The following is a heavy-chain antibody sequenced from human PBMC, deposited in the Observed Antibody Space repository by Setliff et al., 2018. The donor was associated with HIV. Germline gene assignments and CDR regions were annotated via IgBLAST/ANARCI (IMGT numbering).Heavy chain of an antibody. V-gene: IGHV7-4-1*01. CDR2: INTNTGNP. CDR3: TRDHTPPPNYDFWSGQIDLRNIFYYMDV. D-gene: IGHD3-3*01. CDR1: GYSLTSYS. J-gene: IGHJ6*03. Sequence: GASVKVSCKASGYSLTSYSINWVRQAPGQGLEWMGYINTNTGNPTYAQGFTGRFVFSIDTPVNTAHLHIFSLKAEDTAVYYCTRDHTPPPNYDFWSGQIDLRNIFYYMDVWGTGSPVTVSS.